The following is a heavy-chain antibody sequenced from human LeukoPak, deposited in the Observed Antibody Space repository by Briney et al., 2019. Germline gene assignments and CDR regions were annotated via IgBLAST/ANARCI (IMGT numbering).Heavy chain of an antibody. Sequence: PGGSLRLSCEASGFTFSSYWMSWVRQAPGKGLEWVANIKYDGSEKYYVDSVKGRFTISRDNAKNPLYLQMSSLGADDTAVYYCARGGRTMVTYWGQGTLVTVSS. CDR1: GFTFSSYW. CDR3: ARGGRTMVTY. CDR2: IKYDGSEK. J-gene: IGHJ4*02. V-gene: IGHV3-7*04. D-gene: IGHD4-17*01.